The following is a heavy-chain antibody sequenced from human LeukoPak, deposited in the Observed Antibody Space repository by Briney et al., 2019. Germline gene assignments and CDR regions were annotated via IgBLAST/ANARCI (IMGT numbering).Heavy chain of an antibody. V-gene: IGHV3-74*01. Sequence: RGASVRLSCAASGFTFSNYVMHWVRQAPGKGLVWVSRVNSDGTTTHYAGSVKGRFAVSRDNAKNTLFLQMNSLRVEDTAVYYCTRGYNSAYDYWGQGTLVTVPS. CDR1: GFTFSNYV. D-gene: IGHD5-24*01. CDR2: VNSDGTTT. J-gene: IGHJ4*02. CDR3: TRGYNSAYDY.